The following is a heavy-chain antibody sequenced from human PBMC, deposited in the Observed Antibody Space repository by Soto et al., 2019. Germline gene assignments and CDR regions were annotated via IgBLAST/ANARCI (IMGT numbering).Heavy chain of an antibody. V-gene: IGHV1-58*01. CDR1: GFTFTNSA. D-gene: IGHD1-26*01. Sequence: QMQVVQSGPEVREPGTSVRVPCKTSGFTFTNSAVQWVRQARGQRLEWIGWIIIGSGSTSYAQKFQGRVTMTRDTSTSTVYMELSSLRSEDTAVYYCARDREVGASYYFDYWGQGTLVTVSS. CDR2: IIIGSGST. CDR3: ARDREVGASYYFDY. J-gene: IGHJ4*02.